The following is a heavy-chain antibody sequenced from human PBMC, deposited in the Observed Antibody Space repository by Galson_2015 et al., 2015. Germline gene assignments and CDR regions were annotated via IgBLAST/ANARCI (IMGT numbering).Heavy chain of an antibody. D-gene: IGHD3-3*01. V-gene: IGHV4-59*01. Sequence: SETLSLTCTVSGGSISSYYWSWIRQPPGKGLEWVGYIYYSGSTNYNPSLKSRVTISVDTSKNQFSLKLSSVTAADTAVYYCARRPTIFVTGMDVWGQGTTVTVSS. CDR3: ARRPTIFVTGMDV. CDR2: IYYSGST. J-gene: IGHJ6*02. CDR1: GGSISSYY.